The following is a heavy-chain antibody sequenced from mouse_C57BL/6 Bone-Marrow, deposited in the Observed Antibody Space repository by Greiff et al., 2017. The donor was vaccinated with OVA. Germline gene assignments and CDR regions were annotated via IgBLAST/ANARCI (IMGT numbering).Heavy chain of an antibody. Sequence: EVKLMESGGGLVKPGGSLKLSCAASGFTFSDYGMHWVRQAPEKGLEWVAYISSGSSTIYYADTVKGRFTISRDNAKNTLFLQMTSGRWEDRAMDYWARGGRGGYFEVGGTGTRGTVSS. CDR3: ARGGRGGYFEV. CDR1: GFTFSDYG. J-gene: IGHJ1*03. D-gene: IGHD3-3*01. V-gene: IGHV5-17*01. CDR2: ISSGSSTI.